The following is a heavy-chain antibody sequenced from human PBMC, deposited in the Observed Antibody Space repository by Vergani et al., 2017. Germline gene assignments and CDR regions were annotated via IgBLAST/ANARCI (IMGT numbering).Heavy chain of an antibody. J-gene: IGHJ3*02. CDR1: LGSFSSSSYY. V-gene: IGHV4-39*01. D-gene: IGHD1-26*01. Sequence: QLQLQESGPGLVKPSETLSLTCTVSLGSFSSSSYYWGWIRQPPGKGLEWIGTIYYSGSTYYNPSLKSRVTISVDTSKNQFSLRLSSVTAADTALYYCAGQGAGGRALEIWGQGAMVTVSP. CDR3: AGQGAGGRALEI. CDR2: IYYSGST.